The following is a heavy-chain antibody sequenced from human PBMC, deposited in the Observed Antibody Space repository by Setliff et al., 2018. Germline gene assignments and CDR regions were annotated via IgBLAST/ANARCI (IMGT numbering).Heavy chain of an antibody. CDR3: AREDWNGNAFDI. Sequence: SETLSLTCTVSGGSTNNYHWTWIRQPAGKGLEWIGRLYPNGNTNYNPSLKRRVNMSADSSKNNLSLRLKYVTAADTAVYYCAREDWNGNAFDIWGQGTKVTVSS. V-gene: IGHV4-4*07. D-gene: IGHD1-1*01. J-gene: IGHJ3*02. CDR1: GGSTNNYH. CDR2: LYPNGNT.